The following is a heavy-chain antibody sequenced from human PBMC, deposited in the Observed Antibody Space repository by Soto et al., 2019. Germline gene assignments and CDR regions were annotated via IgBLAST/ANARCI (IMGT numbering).Heavy chain of an antibody. CDR1: GYTFTGHY. Sequence: ASVKVSCKASGYTFTGHYMHWVRQAPGQGLEWMGWINPNSVGTNYAQKFQGRVSMTRDTSISTAYMELSRLRSDDTAVYYCAREPMVRAAHGFDIWGQGTMVTVSS. J-gene: IGHJ3*02. CDR3: AREPMVRAAHGFDI. CDR2: INPNSVGT. V-gene: IGHV1-2*02. D-gene: IGHD3-10*01.